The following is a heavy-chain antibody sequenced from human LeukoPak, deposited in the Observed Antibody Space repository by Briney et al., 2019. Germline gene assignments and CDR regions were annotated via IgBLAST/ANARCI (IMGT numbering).Heavy chain of an antibody. D-gene: IGHD6-19*01. CDR1: GYTFTSYD. Sequence: ASVKVSCKASGYTFTSYDINWVRQATGQGLEWMGWMNPNSGNIGYAQKFQGRVTMTRNTSISTAYMELSSLRSEDTAVYYCARVGIGSRGRPYSSGWADYWGQGTLVTVSS. CDR2: MNPNSGNI. J-gene: IGHJ4*02. CDR3: ARVGIGSRGRPYSSGWADY. V-gene: IGHV1-8*01.